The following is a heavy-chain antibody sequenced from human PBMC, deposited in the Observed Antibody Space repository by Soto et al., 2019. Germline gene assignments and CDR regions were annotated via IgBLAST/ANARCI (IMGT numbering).Heavy chain of an antibody. CDR1: GYTFTSYG. CDR2: ISAYNGNT. Sequence: QVQLVQSGAEVKKPGASVKVSCKASGYTFTSYGISWVRQSPGQGLERMGWISAYNGNTNDAQKLQGRVTMTTDTSTSKAYMELRSLRYDDTSVYYCAGGEAYCSGGSCYSSFADYWGQGTLVTVSS. V-gene: IGHV1-18*01. D-gene: IGHD2-15*01. J-gene: IGHJ4*02. CDR3: AGGEAYCSGGSCYSSFADY.